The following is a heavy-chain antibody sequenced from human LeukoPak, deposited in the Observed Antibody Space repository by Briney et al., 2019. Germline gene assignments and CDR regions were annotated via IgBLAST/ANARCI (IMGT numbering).Heavy chain of an antibody. V-gene: IGHV4-61*02. Sequence: SQTLSLTCTVSGGSISSGSYYWSWIRQPAGKGLEWIGRIYTSGSTNYNPSLKSRVTISVDTSKNQFSLKLSSVTAADTAVYYCAILGATTGIDYWGQGTLVTVSS. CDR3: AILGATTGIDY. D-gene: IGHD1-26*01. CDR1: GGSISSGSYY. J-gene: IGHJ4*02. CDR2: IYTSGST.